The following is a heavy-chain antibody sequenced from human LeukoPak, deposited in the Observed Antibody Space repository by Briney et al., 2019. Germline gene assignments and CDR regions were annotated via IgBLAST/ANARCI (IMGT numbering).Heavy chain of an antibody. CDR1: GFTFSSYS. V-gene: IGHV3-21*01. J-gene: IGHJ4*02. Sequence: GRSLRLSCAASGFTFSSYSMNWVRQAPGKGLEWVSTISSSSSYIYYADSVKGRFTISRDNAKNSLYLQMNSLRAEDTAVYYCARDEYYDSSGYMVQGFDYWGQGTLVTVSS. CDR2: ISSSSSYI. D-gene: IGHD3-22*01. CDR3: ARDEYYDSSGYMVQGFDY.